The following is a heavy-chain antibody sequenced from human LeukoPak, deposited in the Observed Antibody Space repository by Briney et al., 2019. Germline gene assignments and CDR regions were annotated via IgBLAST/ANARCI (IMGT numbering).Heavy chain of an antibody. Sequence: GGSRRLSCAASGFTFTSYAMTWVRPAPGNGLEWVSAISGSGGSTYYADSVKGRFTISRDNSKNTLYLEMNSLRAEDTAVYYCAKDKGITGNIYDYWGQGTLATVSS. J-gene: IGHJ4*02. CDR2: ISGSGGST. CDR3: AKDKGITGNIYDY. D-gene: IGHD1-20*01. V-gene: IGHV3-23*01. CDR1: GFTFTSYA.